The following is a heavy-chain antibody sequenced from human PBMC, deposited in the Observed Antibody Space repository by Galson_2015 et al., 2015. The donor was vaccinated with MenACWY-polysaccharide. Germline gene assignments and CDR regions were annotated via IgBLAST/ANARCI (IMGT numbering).Heavy chain of an antibody. J-gene: IGHJ6*03. CDR3: AKAGFTYDSFNYYYMDV. CDR2: ISYDGSNK. Sequence: SLRLSCAASGFTFSTYAMSWVRQAPGKGPEWVALISYDGSNKYHADSVKGRFTISRDNSKNTLFLQMHSLRVEDTAVYYCAKAGFTYDSFNYYYMDVWGEGTTVTVSS. D-gene: IGHD5-18*01. CDR1: GFTFSTYA. V-gene: IGHV3-30*18.